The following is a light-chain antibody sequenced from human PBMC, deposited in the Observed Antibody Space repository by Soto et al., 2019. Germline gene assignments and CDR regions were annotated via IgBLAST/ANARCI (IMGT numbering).Light chain of an antibody. CDR2: DVT. CDR1: DSNIGNNY. CDR3: CSYAAGDSFK. J-gene: IGLJ2*01. Sequence: QSVLTQPPSVSAAPGQRVTISCSGSDSNIGNNYVSWYQHVPGAAPKLVIYDVTQRPSGVPDRFSASKSGITASLTISGLQAEDEADYYCCSYAAGDSFKFGGGTKVTVL. V-gene: IGLV2-11*01.